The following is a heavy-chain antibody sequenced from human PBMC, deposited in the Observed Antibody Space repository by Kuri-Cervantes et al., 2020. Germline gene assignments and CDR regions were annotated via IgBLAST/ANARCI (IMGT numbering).Heavy chain of an antibody. CDR2: ISSSGSTI. D-gene: IGHD2-15*01. V-gene: IGHV3-11*01. CDR1: GFTFSDYY. Sequence: GESLKISCAASGFTFSDYYMSWIRQAPGKGLEWVSYISSSGSTIYYADSVKGRFTISRDNAKNSLYLQMNSLRAEDTALYYCAKAAYYYYMDVWGKGTTVTVSS. CDR3: AKAAYYYYMDV. J-gene: IGHJ6*03.